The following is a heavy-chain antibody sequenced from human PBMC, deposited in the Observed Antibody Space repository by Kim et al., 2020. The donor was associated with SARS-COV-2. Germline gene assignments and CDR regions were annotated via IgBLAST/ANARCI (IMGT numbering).Heavy chain of an antibody. V-gene: IGHV4-59*01. CDR1: GGSISSYY. D-gene: IGHD1-26*01. CDR2: IYYSGST. Sequence: SETLSLTCTVSGGSISSYYWSWIRQPPGKGLEWIGYIYYSGSTNYNPSLKSRVTISVDTSKNQFSLKLSSVTAADTAVYYCARDLMPELQGAFDIWGQGTMVTVSS. J-gene: IGHJ3*02. CDR3: ARDLMPELQGAFDI.